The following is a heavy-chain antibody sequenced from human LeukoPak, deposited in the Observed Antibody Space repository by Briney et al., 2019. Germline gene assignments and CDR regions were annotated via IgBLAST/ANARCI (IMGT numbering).Heavy chain of an antibody. V-gene: IGHV4-59*08. D-gene: IGHD7-27*01. Sequence: SETLSLTCTVSGGSTSSSYGSWVRQPPGKGLEWVGYIHYSGSTNYNPSRKSRATISFHTSKAHFSLKLSSATATDTAAYYCARHDPGWFDTWGQGTLVTVSS. CDR1: GGSTSSSY. CDR2: IHYSGST. J-gene: IGHJ5*02. CDR3: ARHDPGWFDT.